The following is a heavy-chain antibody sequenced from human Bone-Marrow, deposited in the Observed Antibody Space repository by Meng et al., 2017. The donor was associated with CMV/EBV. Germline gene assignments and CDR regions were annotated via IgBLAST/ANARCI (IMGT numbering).Heavy chain of an antibody. CDR3: ARDTRLRFLEWLWL. CDR1: GYTFTGYY. V-gene: IGHV1-2*02. CDR2: INPNSGGT. J-gene: IGHJ4*02. D-gene: IGHD3-3*01. Sequence: ASVKVSCKASGYTFTGYYMHWVRQAPGQGLEWMGWINPNSGGTNYAQKFQGRVTMTRDTLIITAYRELSRLRSDDTAVYYCARDTRLRFLEWLWLWGQGTLVTVSS.